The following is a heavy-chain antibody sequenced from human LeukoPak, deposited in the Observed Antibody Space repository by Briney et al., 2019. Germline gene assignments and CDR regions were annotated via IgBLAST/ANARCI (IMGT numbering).Heavy chain of an antibody. CDR1: GYTFTSYG. CDR3: ARETGEVGPEAGHNWFDP. J-gene: IGHJ5*02. V-gene: IGHV1-18*01. Sequence: ASVKVSCKASGYTFTSYGISWVRQAPGQGLEWMGWISAYNGNTNYAQKLQGRVTMTTDTSTSTAYMELRSLRSDDTAVYYCARETGEVGPEAGHNWFDPWGQGTLVTASS. D-gene: IGHD1-26*01. CDR2: ISAYNGNT.